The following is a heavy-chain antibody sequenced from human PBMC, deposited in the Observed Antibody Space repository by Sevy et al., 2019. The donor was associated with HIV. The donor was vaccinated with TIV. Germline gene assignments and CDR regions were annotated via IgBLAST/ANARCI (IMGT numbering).Heavy chain of an antibody. Sequence: SETLSLTCTVSGGSISGYYWSWIRQPPGKGLEWIGYFSYSGSTNYNPSLKSRVTISVDTSKNEFSLKLSSVTAAETAVYYCARSRVITGTFDYWGQGTLVTVSS. V-gene: IGHV4-59*01. CDR3: ARSRVITGTFDY. CDR1: GGSISGYY. D-gene: IGHD1-20*01. J-gene: IGHJ4*02. CDR2: FSYSGST.